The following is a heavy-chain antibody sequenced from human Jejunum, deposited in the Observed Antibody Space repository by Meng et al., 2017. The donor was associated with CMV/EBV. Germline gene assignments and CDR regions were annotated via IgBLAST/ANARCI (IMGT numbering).Heavy chain of an antibody. CDR1: TFSSHW. CDR3: AGEHCGGGSCWTGFNI. Sequence: TFSSHWMHCVRHGPGKGLVCVSGIGPGGSTTIYADSVKGRFTISRDNAKSTLYLQMNSLRAEDTSVYFCAGEHCGGGSCWTGFNIWGQGTTVTVSS. V-gene: IGHV3-74*01. D-gene: IGHD2-15*01. J-gene: IGHJ3*02. CDR2: IGPGGSTT.